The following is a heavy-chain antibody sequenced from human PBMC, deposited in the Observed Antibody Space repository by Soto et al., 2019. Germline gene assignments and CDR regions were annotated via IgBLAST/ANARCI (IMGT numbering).Heavy chain of an antibody. Sequence: EGSLRLSCAASGFTFSSYAMSWVRQAPGKGLEWVSAISGSGGSTYYADSVKGRFTISRDNSKNTLYLQMNGLRAEDTAVYYCAKDQESSGSYYGWFDPWGQGTLVTVLL. D-gene: IGHD1-26*01. CDR3: AKDQESSGSYYGWFDP. J-gene: IGHJ5*02. V-gene: IGHV3-23*01. CDR2: ISGSGGST. CDR1: GFTFSSYA.